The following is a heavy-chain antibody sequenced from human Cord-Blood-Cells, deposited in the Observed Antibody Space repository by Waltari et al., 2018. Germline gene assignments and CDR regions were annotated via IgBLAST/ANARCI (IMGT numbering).Heavy chain of an antibody. Sequence: QLQLQESGPGLVKPSETLSLTCTVSGGSISSSSYYWGWIRQPPGKGLEWIGSIYYSGSTYYNPSLKSRVTISVDTSKSQFSLKLISVTAADTAVYYCARQVATIRDAFDIWGQGTMVTVSS. J-gene: IGHJ3*02. CDR1: GGSISSSSYY. V-gene: IGHV4-39*01. CDR3: ARQVATIRDAFDI. CDR2: IYYSGST. D-gene: IGHD5-12*01.